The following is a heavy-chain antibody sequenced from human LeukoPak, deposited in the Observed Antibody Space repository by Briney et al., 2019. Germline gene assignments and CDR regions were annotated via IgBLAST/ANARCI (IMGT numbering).Heavy chain of an antibody. CDR1: GFTFSSYA. CDR3: AREFGDFAFDY. Sequence: GRSLRLSCAASGFTFSSYAMHWVRQAPGKGLEWVAVISYDGNNKYYADSVKGRFTISRDTSKNTLYLQMNSLRAEDTAVYYCAREFGDFAFDYWGQETLVTVSS. CDR2: ISYDGNNK. J-gene: IGHJ4*02. V-gene: IGHV3-30*04. D-gene: IGHD3-10*01.